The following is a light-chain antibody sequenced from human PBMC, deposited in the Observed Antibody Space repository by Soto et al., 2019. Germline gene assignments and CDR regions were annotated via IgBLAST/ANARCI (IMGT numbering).Light chain of an antibody. CDR2: GAS. J-gene: IGKJ4*01. CDR1: QSVSSN. Sequence: EIVMTQSPATLSVSPGERATISCRASQSVSSNLAWYQQKPGQAPRLLIYGASTRATGIPARFSGSGSGTEFTLTISILQSEDFAVYYCQQYNNWGALTFGGGTKVDIK. CDR3: QQYNNWGALT. V-gene: IGKV3-15*01.